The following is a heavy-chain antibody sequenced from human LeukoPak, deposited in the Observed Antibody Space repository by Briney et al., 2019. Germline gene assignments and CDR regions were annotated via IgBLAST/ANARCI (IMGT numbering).Heavy chain of an antibody. CDR2: FYYSGST. CDR1: GGSISSSSYH. V-gene: IGHV4-39*01. CDR3: AITPLKGIAVAGTLNFDY. J-gene: IGHJ4*02. D-gene: IGHD6-19*01. Sequence: PSETLSLTCTVSGGSISSSSYHWGWIRQPPGKGLEWIGSFYYSGSTFYNPSLKSRVTISVHTSKNQFSLKLSSVTAADTAVYYCAITPLKGIAVAGTLNFDYWGQGTLVTLSS.